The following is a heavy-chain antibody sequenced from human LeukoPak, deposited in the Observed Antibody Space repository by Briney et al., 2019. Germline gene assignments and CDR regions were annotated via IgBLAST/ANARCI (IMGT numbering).Heavy chain of an antibody. J-gene: IGHJ6*02. V-gene: IGHV4-4*07. D-gene: IGHD6-19*01. CDR3: ARGQSSGGWYKGYHYYGMDV. CDR1: GGSISSYY. CDR2: IYTSGST. Sequence: SETLSLTCTVSGGSISSYYWSWIRQPAGKGLEWIGRIYTSGSTNYNPSLKSRVTMSVDTSKNQFSLKLSSVTAADTAVYYCARGQSSGGWYKGYHYYGMDVWGQGTTVTVSS.